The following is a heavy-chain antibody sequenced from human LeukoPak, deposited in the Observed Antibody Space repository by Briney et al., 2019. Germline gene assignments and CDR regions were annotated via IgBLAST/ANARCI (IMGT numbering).Heavy chain of an antibody. J-gene: IGHJ4*02. V-gene: IGHV3-21*01. D-gene: IGHD3-10*01. Sequence: GGSLRLSCAASGFTFSSYSMNWVRQAPGKGLEWVSSISSSSSSYIYYADSVKGRFTISRDNAKNSLYLQMNSLRAEDTAVYYCASSSGGSGSYRVYWGQGTLVTVSS. CDR2: ISSSSSSYI. CDR3: ASSSGGSGSYRVY. CDR1: GFTFSSYS.